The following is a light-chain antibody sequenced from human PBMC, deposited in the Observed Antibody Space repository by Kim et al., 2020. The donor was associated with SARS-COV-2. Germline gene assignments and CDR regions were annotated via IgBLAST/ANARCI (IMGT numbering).Light chain of an antibody. CDR1: QSISNH. J-gene: IGKJ5*01. V-gene: IGKV1-39*01. CDR3: QQYSSIPLT. Sequence: DIQMTQSPSSLSASIGDRVTITCRASQSISNHLNWYQQKSGKAPKILIYDASNLHSGVPSRFSGSGSGTDFTLTISSLQPEDFATYYCQQYSSIPLTFGQGTQVEIK. CDR2: DAS.